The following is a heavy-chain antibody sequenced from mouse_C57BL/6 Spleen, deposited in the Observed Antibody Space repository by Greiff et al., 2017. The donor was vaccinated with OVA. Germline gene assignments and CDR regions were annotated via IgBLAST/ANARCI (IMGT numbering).Heavy chain of an antibody. CDR2: IDPSDSYT. CDR3: ARLSNSYYAMDY. V-gene: IGHV1-69*01. CDR1: GYTFTSYW. J-gene: IGHJ4*01. Sequence: QVYVKQPGAELVMPGASVKLSCKASGYTFTSYWMHWVKQRPGQGLEWIGEIDPSDSYTNYNQKFKGKSTLTVDKSSSTAYMQLSSLTSEDSAVYYCARLSNSYYAMDYWGQGTSVTVSS. D-gene: IGHD2-5*01.